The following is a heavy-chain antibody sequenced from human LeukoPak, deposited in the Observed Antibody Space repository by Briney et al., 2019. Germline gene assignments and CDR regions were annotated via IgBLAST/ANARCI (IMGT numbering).Heavy chain of an antibody. J-gene: IGHJ4*02. Sequence: PSETLSLTCTVSGGSISSSSYYWGWIRQPPGKGLEWIGSIYYSGSTYYNPSLKSRVTISVDTSKNQFSLKLSSVTAADTAVYYCARQRPVSGGWYWVDYWGQGTLVTVSS. D-gene: IGHD6-19*01. V-gene: IGHV4-39*01. CDR2: IYYSGST. CDR3: ARQRPVSGGWYWVDY. CDR1: GGSISSSSYY.